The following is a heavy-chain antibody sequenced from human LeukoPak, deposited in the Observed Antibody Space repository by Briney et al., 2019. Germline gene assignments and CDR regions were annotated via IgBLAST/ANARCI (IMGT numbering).Heavy chain of an antibody. Sequence: SETLSLTCTVSGGSISSSSYYWGWIREPPGKRLEWIGSIYYSGSTYYNPSLKSRVTISVDTSKNQFSLKLSSVTAADTAVYYCVAYYYGSGSYSNWFDPWGQGTLVTVSS. V-gene: IGHV4-39*07. CDR3: VAYYYGSGSYSNWFDP. J-gene: IGHJ5*02. CDR1: GGSISSSSYY. D-gene: IGHD3-10*01. CDR2: IYYSGST.